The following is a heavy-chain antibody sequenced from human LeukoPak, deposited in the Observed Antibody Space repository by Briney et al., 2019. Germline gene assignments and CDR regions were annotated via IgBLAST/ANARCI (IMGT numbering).Heavy chain of an antibody. CDR3: ARLVYSGYDYYFDY. CDR2: IYSGGST. J-gene: IGHJ4*02. Sequence: GGSLRLSCAASGFTVSSNYMSWVRQAPGKGLEWVSVIYSGGSTYYAGSVKGRFTISRDNSKNTLYLQMNSLRAEDTAVYYCARLVYSGYDYYFDYWGQGTLVTVSS. D-gene: IGHD5-12*01. V-gene: IGHV3-53*01. CDR1: GFTVSSNY.